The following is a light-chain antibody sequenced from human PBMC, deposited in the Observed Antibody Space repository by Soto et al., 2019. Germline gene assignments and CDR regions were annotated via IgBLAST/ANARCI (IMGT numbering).Light chain of an antibody. Sequence: QSAMTQPRSVSGSPGQSVTISCTGTSSDVGGYNYVSWYQQHPGKAPKLMIYDVSKRPSGVPDRFSGSKSGNTASLTISGLQAEDEADYCCCSYAGSYTLYVFGTGTKVTV. V-gene: IGLV2-11*01. J-gene: IGLJ1*01. CDR3: CSYAGSYTLYV. CDR2: DVS. CDR1: SSDVGGYNY.